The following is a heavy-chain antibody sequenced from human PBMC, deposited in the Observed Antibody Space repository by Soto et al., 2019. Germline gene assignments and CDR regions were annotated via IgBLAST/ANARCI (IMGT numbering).Heavy chain of an antibody. V-gene: IGHV3-23*01. CDR2: ISGSGGST. Sequence: EVQLLESVGGLVQPGGSLRLSCAASGFTFSSYAMSWVRQAPGKGLEWVSAISGSGGSTYYADSVKGRFTISRDNSKNTLYLQMNSLRAEDTAVYYCGKEVMITCGGVIAADYWGQGTLVTVSS. J-gene: IGHJ4*02. CDR3: GKEVMITCGGVIAADY. D-gene: IGHD3-16*02. CDR1: GFTFSSYA.